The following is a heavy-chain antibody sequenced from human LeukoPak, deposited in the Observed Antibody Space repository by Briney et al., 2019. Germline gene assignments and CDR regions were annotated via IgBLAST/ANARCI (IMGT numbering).Heavy chain of an antibody. CDR3: ARAPMKWLVPGGGWFDP. CDR1: GDSITGDSISSNY. Sequence: SETLSLTCTVSGDSITGDSISSNYWSWIRQPPGKGLEWIGEINHSGSTNYNPSLKSRVTISVDTSKNQFSLKLSSVTAADTAVYYCARAPMKWLVPGGGWFDPWGQGTLVTVSS. J-gene: IGHJ5*02. D-gene: IGHD6-19*01. V-gene: IGHV4-34*01. CDR2: INHSGST.